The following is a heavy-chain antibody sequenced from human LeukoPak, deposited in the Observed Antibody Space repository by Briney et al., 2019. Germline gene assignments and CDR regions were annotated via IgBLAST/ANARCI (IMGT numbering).Heavy chain of an antibody. CDR2: IYSGGST. Sequence: GGSLRLSCAASEFTVSSNYMSWVRQAPGKGLEWVSVIYSGGSTYYADSVKGRFTISRDNSKNTLYLQMNSLRAEDTAVYYCALDYGSGSYSDIWGQGTMVTVSS. V-gene: IGHV3-53*01. CDR3: ALDYGSGSYSDI. D-gene: IGHD3-10*01. J-gene: IGHJ3*02. CDR1: EFTVSSNY.